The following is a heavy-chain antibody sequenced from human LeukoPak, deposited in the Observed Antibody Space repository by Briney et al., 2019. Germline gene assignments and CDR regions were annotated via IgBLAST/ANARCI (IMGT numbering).Heavy chain of an antibody. CDR3: ARFTRKYYFDY. CDR1: GYTFTIYG. V-gene: IGHV1-18*01. CDR2: ISAYNGNT. J-gene: IGHJ4*02. Sequence: ASVNVSFTASGYTFTIYGISWVRQAPGQGLEWMGWISAYNGNTNYAQKLQGRVTMTTDTSTSTAYMELRSLRSDDTAVYYCARFTRKYYFDYWGQGTLVTVSS.